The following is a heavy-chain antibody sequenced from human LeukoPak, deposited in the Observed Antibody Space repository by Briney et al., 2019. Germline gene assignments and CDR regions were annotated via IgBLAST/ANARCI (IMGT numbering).Heavy chain of an antibody. CDR1: GITLSNYG. J-gene: IGHJ4*02. D-gene: IGHD3/OR15-3a*01. CDR3: AKRGVVIRVFLVGFHKEAYYFES. Sequence: GGSLRLFCAVSGITLSNYGLSWVRQAPGKGLEWVAGISDSGGSTKYADSVKGRFTISRDNPKNTLFLQMNSLRADDTAVYFCAKRGVVIRVFLVGFHKEAYYFESWGQGALVTVSS. CDR2: ISDSGGST. V-gene: IGHV3-23*01.